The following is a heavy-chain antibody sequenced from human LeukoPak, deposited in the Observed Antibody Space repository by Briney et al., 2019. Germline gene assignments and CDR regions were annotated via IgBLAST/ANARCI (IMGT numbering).Heavy chain of an antibody. CDR3: SRVADHADY. Sequence: GGSLRLSCTVSGFSLGDYGLSWFRQAPGKGLDWVGFIRRKADGGTTEYAASVTGRFSMSREDSKSIAYLQMNSLKTEDTGVYYCSRVADHADYWGQGTLVTVSS. D-gene: IGHD1-14*01. J-gene: IGHJ4*02. CDR2: IRRKADGGTT. V-gene: IGHV3-49*03. CDR1: GFSLGDYG.